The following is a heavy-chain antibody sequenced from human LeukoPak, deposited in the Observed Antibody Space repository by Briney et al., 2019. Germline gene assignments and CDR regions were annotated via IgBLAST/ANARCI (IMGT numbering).Heavy chain of an antibody. CDR2: IHYSGST. Sequence: PSKTLSLTCSVSGGPISSYYWSWIRQPPGKGLEGLGFIHYSGSTNYNPSLKSRVTISVDTSKNQFSLKLSSVTAADTAVYYCARDNEYCGGDCYVIWGQGTLVTVSS. D-gene: IGHD2-21*02. CDR1: GGPISSYY. V-gene: IGHV4-59*01. J-gene: IGHJ4*02. CDR3: ARDNEYCGGDCYVI.